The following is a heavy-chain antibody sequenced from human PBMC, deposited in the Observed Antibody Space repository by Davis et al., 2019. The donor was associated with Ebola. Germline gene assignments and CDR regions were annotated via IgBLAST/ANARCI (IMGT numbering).Heavy chain of an antibody. CDR2: IYPGDSDT. Sequence: GESLKISCKGSGYSFTSYWIGWVRQMPGKGLEWMGIIYPGDSDTRYSPSFQGQVTISADKSISTAYLQWSSLKASDTAMYYCARHRDSGSRMGAAFDIWGQGTMVTVSS. D-gene: IGHD1-26*01. CDR3: ARHRDSGSRMGAAFDI. J-gene: IGHJ3*02. CDR1: GYSFTSYW. V-gene: IGHV5-51*01.